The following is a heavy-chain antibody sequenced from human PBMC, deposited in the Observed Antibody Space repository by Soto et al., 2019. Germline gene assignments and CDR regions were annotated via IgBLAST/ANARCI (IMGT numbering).Heavy chain of an antibody. CDR2: ISRSGISI. CDR3: VRKLGCSIGWEAFDI. D-gene: IGHD3-16*01. Sequence: EVQLLESGGGLVQPGGSLRLSCAASGFTFSTYDINWVRQAPGKGLEWVSAISRSGISIYYADSVKGRFTISRDNSKNKTYLQINGLGADETAVYYCVRKLGCSIGWEAFDILGQGTMVTFSS. V-gene: IGHV3-23*01. J-gene: IGHJ3*02. CDR1: GFTFSTYD.